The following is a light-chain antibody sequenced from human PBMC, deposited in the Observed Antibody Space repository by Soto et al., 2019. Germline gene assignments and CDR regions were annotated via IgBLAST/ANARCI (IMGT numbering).Light chain of an antibody. CDR1: QDISNY. Sequence: DIQTTQSPSSLSASVGDTVTITCRASQDISNYVAWFQQRPGQAPKSLIYAASSLQSGVTSKFSGSGSGTHFTLTINSLQPEDFATYYCQHYHSYPLTFGGGTKVEIK. CDR3: QHYHSYPLT. CDR2: AAS. V-gene: IGKV1-16*02. J-gene: IGKJ4*01.